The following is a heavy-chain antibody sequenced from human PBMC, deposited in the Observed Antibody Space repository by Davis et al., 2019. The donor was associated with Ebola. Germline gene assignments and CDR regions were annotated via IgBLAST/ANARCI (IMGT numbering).Heavy chain of an antibody. CDR1: GFTFRSYW. D-gene: IGHD5-18*01. CDR3: ARDTGIQLWFGFDY. CDR2: INSDGSST. J-gene: IGHJ4*02. V-gene: IGHV3-74*01. Sequence: PGGSLRLSCPASGFTFRSYWMHWVRHAPGKGLVWVSRINSDGSSTSYADSVKGRFTIYRDNAKNTLYLQMNSLRAEDTAVYYCARDTGIQLWFGFDYWGQGTLVTVSS.